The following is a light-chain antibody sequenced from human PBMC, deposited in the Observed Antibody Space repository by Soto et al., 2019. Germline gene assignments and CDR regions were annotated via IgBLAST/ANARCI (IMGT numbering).Light chain of an antibody. CDR3: QQYGSSPRT. V-gene: IGKV3-20*01. Sequence: ETVLTQSPDALSVSPGETATLSCSASQTFSSTYLAWYQQKPGQPPRLLIYSASTRATGIPDRFSGSGSGTEYTLTISRLEPEDFAVYYCQQYGSSPRTFGGGTKVEIK. J-gene: IGKJ4*01. CDR2: SAS. CDR1: QTFSSTY.